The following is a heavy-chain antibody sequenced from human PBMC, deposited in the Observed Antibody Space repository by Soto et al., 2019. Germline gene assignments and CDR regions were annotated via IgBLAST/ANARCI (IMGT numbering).Heavy chain of an antibody. CDR1: GFTFSSYA. V-gene: IGHV3-23*01. D-gene: IGHD1-7*01. CDR3: AKDGSPELVDYYYYGMDV. J-gene: IGHJ6*02. Sequence: GGSLRLSCAASGFTFSSYAVSWVRQAPGKGLEWVSAISGSGGSTYYADSVKGRFTISRDNSKNTLYLQMNSLRAEDTAVYYCAKDGSPELVDYYYYGMDVWGQGTTVTVSS. CDR2: ISGSGGST.